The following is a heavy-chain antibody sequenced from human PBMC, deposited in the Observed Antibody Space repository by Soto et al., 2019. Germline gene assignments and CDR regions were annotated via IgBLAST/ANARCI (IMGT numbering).Heavy chain of an antibody. CDR2: ISAYNGNT. CDR3: ARDIMRDDYSVFDAFDI. Sequence: GASVKVSCKASGYTFTSYGISWVRQAPGQGLEWMGWISAYNGNTNYAQKLQGRVTMTTDTSTSTAYMELRSLRSDDTAVYYCARDIMRDDYSVFDAFDIWRQVTMFTVS. J-gene: IGHJ3*02. D-gene: IGHD4-4*01. CDR1: GYTFTSYG. V-gene: IGHV1-18*01.